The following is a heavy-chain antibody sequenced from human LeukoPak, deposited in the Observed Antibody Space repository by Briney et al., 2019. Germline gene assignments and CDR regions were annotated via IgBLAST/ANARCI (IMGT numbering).Heavy chain of an antibody. CDR2: IYHSGST. V-gene: IGHV4-4*02. CDR3: ARARIMITFGSRGWFDP. Sequence: SETLSLTCAVSGGSISSSNWWSWVRQPPGKGLEWIGEIYHSGSTNYNPSLKSRVTISVDKSKNQFSLKLGSVTAADTAVYYCARARIMITFGSRGWFDPWGQGTLVTVSS. D-gene: IGHD3-16*01. CDR1: GGSISSSNW. J-gene: IGHJ5*02.